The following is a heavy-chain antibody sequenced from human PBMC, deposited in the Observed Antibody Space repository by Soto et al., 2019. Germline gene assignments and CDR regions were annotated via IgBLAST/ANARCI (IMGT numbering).Heavy chain of an antibody. D-gene: IGHD5-12*01. CDR3: ARGFEMATIWGY. CDR1: GYTFTSYA. J-gene: IGHJ4*02. Sequence: GASVKVSCKASGYTFTSYAMHWVRQAPGQRLEWMGWINAGNGNTKYSQKFQGRVTITRDTSASTAYMELSSLRSEDTAVYYCARGFEMATIWGYWGQGTLVTVSS. CDR2: INAGNGNT. V-gene: IGHV1-3*01.